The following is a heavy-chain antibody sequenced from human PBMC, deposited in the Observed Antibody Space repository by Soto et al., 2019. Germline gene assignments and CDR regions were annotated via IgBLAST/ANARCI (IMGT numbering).Heavy chain of an antibody. CDR2: ISSSSSYI. J-gene: IGHJ6*04. V-gene: IGHV3-21*01. CDR1: GFTFSSYS. Sequence: GGSLRLSCAASGFTFSSYSMNWVRQAPGKGLEWVSSISSSSSYIYYADSVKGRFTISRDNAKNSLYLQMNSLRAEDTAVYYCARSGRGRDFWSGYNVWGKGTTVTVSS. D-gene: IGHD3-3*01. CDR3: ARSGRGRDFWSGYNV.